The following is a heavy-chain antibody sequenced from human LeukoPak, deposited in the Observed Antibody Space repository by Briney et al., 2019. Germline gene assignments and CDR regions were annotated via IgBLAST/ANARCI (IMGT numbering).Heavy chain of an antibody. J-gene: IGHJ4*02. CDR2: IYYSGST. V-gene: IGHV4-59*01. D-gene: IGHD6-19*01. CDR3: ARESSRGFYFHY. CDR1: GGSISSYY. Sequence: SSETLSLTCTVSGGSISSYYWSWIRQPPGKGLEWIGYIYYSGSTNYNPSLKSRVTISVDTSKNQFSLKMSSVTAADTAVYYCARESSRGFYFHYWGQGALVTVSS.